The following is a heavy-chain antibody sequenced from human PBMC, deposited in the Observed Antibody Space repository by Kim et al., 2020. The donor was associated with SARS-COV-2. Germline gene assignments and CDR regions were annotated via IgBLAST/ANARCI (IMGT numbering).Heavy chain of an antibody. V-gene: IGHV1-69*01. CDR3: ARGGDSSGYYYAPFDY. J-gene: IGHJ4*02. Sequence: KFQGRVTITADESTSTAYMELSSLRSEDTAVYYCARGGDSSGYYYAPFDYWGQGTLVTVSS. D-gene: IGHD3-22*01.